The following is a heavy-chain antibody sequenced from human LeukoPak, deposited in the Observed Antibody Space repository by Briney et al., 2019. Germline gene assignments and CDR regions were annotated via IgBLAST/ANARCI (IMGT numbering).Heavy chain of an antibody. Sequence: GGSLSLSCAASGFTFSNNAMSWVRQAPGKGLEWVSATSTSGGSAYYADSVKGRFTISRDNSKNTLYLQMDSLRADDTAVHYCARYSGSYYYPPAWDLWGQGTLVTVSS. D-gene: IGHD1-26*01. J-gene: IGHJ4*02. CDR2: TSTSGGSA. V-gene: IGHV3-23*01. CDR1: GFTFSNNA. CDR3: ARYSGSYYYPPAWDL.